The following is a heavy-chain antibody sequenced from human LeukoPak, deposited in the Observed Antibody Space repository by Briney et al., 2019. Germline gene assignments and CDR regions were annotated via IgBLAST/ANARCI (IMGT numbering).Heavy chain of an antibody. CDR3: ATNGGYYIDY. Sequence: QPGGSLRLSCAASGFTFSNYGMHWVRQAPGKGLEWVATIWYDGSKKYHAESVKGRFTISRDNSKNTVYLQMNSLRVEDTAVYYRATNGGYYIDYWGQGTLVTVSS. CDR2: IWYDGSKK. V-gene: IGHV3-33*01. J-gene: IGHJ4*02. D-gene: IGHD3-16*01. CDR1: GFTFSNYG.